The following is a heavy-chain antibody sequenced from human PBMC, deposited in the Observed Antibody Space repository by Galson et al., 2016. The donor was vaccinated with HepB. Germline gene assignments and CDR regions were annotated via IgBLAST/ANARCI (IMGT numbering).Heavy chain of an antibody. J-gene: IGHJ6*02. CDR2: ISSSSTYI. CDR3: ARDTGMVTSDL. Sequence: SLRLSCAASGFICSTYSMTWVRQAPGKGLEWVSSISSSSTYIYYADSVKGRFTISRDNAKNSLYLQMNSLRADDTAVYYCARDTGMVTSDLWGQGTAVTVS. V-gene: IGHV3-21*01. CDR1: GFICSTYS. D-gene: IGHD5-18*01.